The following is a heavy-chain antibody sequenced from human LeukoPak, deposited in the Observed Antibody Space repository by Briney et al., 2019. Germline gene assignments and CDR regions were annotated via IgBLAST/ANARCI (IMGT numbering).Heavy chain of an antibody. Sequence: SETLSLTCAVYGGSFSGYYWSWIRQPPGKGLEWIGEINHSGSTNYNPSLKSRVTISVDTSKNQFSLKLSSVTAADTAVYYCARGVSSSSWVWYYYYGMDVWGQGTTVIVSS. CDR3: ARGVSSSSWVWYYYYGMDV. V-gene: IGHV4-34*01. CDR2: INHSGST. D-gene: IGHD6-13*01. J-gene: IGHJ6*02. CDR1: GGSFSGYY.